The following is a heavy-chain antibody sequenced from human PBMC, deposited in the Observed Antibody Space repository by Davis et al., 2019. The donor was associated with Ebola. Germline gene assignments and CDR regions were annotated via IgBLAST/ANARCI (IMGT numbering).Heavy chain of an antibody. CDR1: GFTFSSYS. CDR3: ARSRGGGYYYYMDV. CDR2: ISSSSSYI. Sequence: GESLKISCVASGFTFSSYSMNWVRQAPGKGLEWVSSISSSSSYIYYADSVKGRFTISRDNSKNTLYLQMNSLRAEDTAVYYCARSRGGGYYYYMDVWGKGTTVTVSS. D-gene: IGHD3-3*01. V-gene: IGHV3-21*01. J-gene: IGHJ6*03.